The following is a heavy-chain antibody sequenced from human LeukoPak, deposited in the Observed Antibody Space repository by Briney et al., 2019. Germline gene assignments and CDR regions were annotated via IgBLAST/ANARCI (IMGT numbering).Heavy chain of an antibody. J-gene: IGHJ4*02. CDR3: ASLPSSLYSGGWRPFDC. CDR1: GGFISSYY. D-gene: IGHD6-19*01. Sequence: SETLSLTCTVSGGFISSYYWSWIRQPPGKGLEWIGYIYDSGSTTYNPSLKSRVTISVDTSKSQFSLRLNSVTTADTAVYYCASLPSSLYSGGWRPFDCWGQGTLVTVSS. CDR2: IYDSGST. V-gene: IGHV4-59*01.